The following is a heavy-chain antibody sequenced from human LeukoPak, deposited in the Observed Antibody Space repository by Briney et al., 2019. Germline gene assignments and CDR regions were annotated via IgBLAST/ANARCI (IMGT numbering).Heavy chain of an antibody. Sequence: PGRSLRLSCAASGFTFSSYGMHWVRQAPGKGLEWVAVIWYDGSNKYYADSVKGRFTISRDNSKNTLYLQMNSLRAEDTAVYYCARPGTYYYDSSGYFGAFDIWGQGTMVTVSS. V-gene: IGHV3-33*01. CDR3: ARPGTYYYDSSGYFGAFDI. CDR1: GFTFSSYG. D-gene: IGHD3-22*01. J-gene: IGHJ3*02. CDR2: IWYDGSNK.